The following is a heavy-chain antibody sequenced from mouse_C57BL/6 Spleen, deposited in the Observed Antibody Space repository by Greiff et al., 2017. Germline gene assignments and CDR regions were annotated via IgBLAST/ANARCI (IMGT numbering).Heavy chain of an antibody. V-gene: IGHV1-64*01. D-gene: IGHD2-2*01. Sequence: QVQLQQPGAELVKPGASVKLSCKASGYTFTSYWMHWVKQRPGQGLEWIGMIHPNSGSTNYNEKFKSKATLTVDKSSITAYMQLSSLTSEDSAVYYCARYGYGGPWFAYWGQGTLVTVSA. J-gene: IGHJ3*01. CDR1: GYTFTSYW. CDR2: IHPNSGST. CDR3: ARYGYGGPWFAY.